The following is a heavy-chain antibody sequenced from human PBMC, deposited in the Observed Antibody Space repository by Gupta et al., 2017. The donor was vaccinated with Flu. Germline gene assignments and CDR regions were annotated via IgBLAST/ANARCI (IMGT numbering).Heavy chain of an antibody. D-gene: IGHD2/OR15-2a*01. CDR3: ATENTFYDSAPYFDY. J-gene: IGHJ4*02. V-gene: IGHV3-15*01. CDR1: GFTFTNAW. Sequence: EVKLVESGGGLVKPGGSFRLSCAASGFTFTNAWMTWVRQAPGKGLEWVGRIRSIFDGGTTDYAAPVKGRISISRDDSKTMLFLQLTSLKTEDTAVYYCATENTFYDSAPYFDYWGQGALVTVSS. CDR2: IRSIFDGGTT.